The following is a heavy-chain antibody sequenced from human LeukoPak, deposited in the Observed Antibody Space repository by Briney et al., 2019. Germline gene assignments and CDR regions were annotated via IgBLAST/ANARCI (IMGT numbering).Heavy chain of an antibody. Sequence: GGSLRLSCATSGFNSHSHWMNWVRQAPGKGPEWVANIKQDGSEKYYVDSVKGRFAISRDNAKNSLYLQMNSLRVEDTAIYYCATSPIQLWAFDMWGRGTMVTVSS. CDR3: ATSPIQLWAFDM. CDR2: IKQDGSEK. CDR1: GFNSHSHW. V-gene: IGHV3-7*01. D-gene: IGHD5-18*01. J-gene: IGHJ3*02.